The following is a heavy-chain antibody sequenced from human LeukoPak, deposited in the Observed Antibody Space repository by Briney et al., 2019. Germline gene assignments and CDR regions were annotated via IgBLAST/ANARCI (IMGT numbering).Heavy chain of an antibody. CDR2: IIPIFGTA. V-gene: IGHV1-69*13. Sequence: SVKVSCKASGGTFSSYAISWVRQAPGQGLEWMGGIIPIFGTANYAQKFQGRVTITAGESTGTAYMELSSLRSEDTAVYYCARVINYYDSSGNFDYWGQGTLVTVSS. D-gene: IGHD3-22*01. J-gene: IGHJ4*02. CDR1: GGTFSSYA. CDR3: ARVINYYDSSGNFDY.